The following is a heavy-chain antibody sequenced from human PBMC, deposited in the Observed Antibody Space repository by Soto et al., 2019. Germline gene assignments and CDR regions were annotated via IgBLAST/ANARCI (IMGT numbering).Heavy chain of an antibody. J-gene: IGHJ6*02. CDR2: IYYSGST. CDR3: ARSGYDSSGYYVTPFYYYYGMDV. V-gene: IGHV4-59*11. CDR1: GASISIHY. Sequence: PSETLSLTCTVSGASISIHYCNWIRQPPGKGLEWIGHIYYSGSTNYNPSLKSRVTISVDTSKNQFSLKLSSVTAADTAVYYCARSGYDSSGYYVTPFYYYYGMDVWGQGTTVTVSS. D-gene: IGHD3-22*01.